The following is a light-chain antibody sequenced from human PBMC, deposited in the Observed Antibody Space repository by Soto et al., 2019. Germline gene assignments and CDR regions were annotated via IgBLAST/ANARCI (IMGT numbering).Light chain of an antibody. CDR3: QLLNTSPLS. J-gene: IGKJ4*01. CDR2: AAS. Sequence: IQLTQSPSSLSASVGDRVTITCRASQGINSYLAWYQQKPGKGHKLVIYAASTLQSGVPSRFIGSESSTDCTLTTSRLQPEDFANYYDQLLNTSPLSFGGGTKVEIK. V-gene: IGKV1-9*01. CDR1: QGINSY.